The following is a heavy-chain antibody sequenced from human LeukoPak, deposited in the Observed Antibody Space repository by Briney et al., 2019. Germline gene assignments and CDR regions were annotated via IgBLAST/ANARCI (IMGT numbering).Heavy chain of an antibody. CDR3: AXGRNGDSDY. CDR2: MNPNSGNT. V-gene: IGHV1-8*01. Sequence: KXXGXXFSXYDIHWVRQATGQGLEWMGWMNPNSGNTGYAQKFQGRVTMTRTPSISTDYMELRKLRSDDTAVYYCAXGRNGDSDYWGQGTLVTVSS. D-gene: IGHD4-17*01. CDR1: GXXFSXYD. J-gene: IGHJ4*02.